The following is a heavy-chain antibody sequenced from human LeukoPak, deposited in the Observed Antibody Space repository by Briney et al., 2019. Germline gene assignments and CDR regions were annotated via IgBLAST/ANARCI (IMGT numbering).Heavy chain of an antibody. Sequence: ASVKVSCKASGYTFTGYYMHWVRQAPGQGLEWMGWINPNSGGTNYAQKFQGRVTMTRDTSISTAYMELSRLRSDDTAVYYCAREMATIKALAFDIWGQGTMVTVSS. V-gene: IGHV1-2*02. CDR3: AREMATIKALAFDI. CDR2: INPNSGGT. CDR1: GYTFTGYY. D-gene: IGHD5-24*01. J-gene: IGHJ3*02.